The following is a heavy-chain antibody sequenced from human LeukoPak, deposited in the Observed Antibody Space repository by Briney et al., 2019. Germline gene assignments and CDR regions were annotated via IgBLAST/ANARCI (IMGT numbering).Heavy chain of an antibody. Sequence: PGGSLRLSCAASGFTFSSYGMSWVRQAPGKGLEWVSYISSSSSTIYYADSVKGRFTISRDNAKNSLYLQMNSLRAEDTAVYYCARPLTTVIDNDAFDIWGQGTMVTVSS. CDR2: ISSSSSTI. CDR3: ARPLTTVIDNDAFDI. D-gene: IGHD4-17*01. CDR1: GFTFSSYG. J-gene: IGHJ3*02. V-gene: IGHV3-48*04.